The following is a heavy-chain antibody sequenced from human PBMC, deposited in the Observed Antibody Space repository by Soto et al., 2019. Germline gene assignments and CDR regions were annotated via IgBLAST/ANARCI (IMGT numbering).Heavy chain of an antibody. CDR3: ARDHGGRYFDWHPGMDV. J-gene: IGHJ6*02. Sequence: GASVKVSCKASGGTFSSYAISWVRQAPGQMLEWMGGIIPIFGTANYAQKFQGRVTITADESTSTAYMELSSLRSEDTAVYYCARDHGGRYFDWHPGMDVWGQGTTVTVSS. V-gene: IGHV1-69*13. D-gene: IGHD3-9*01. CDR2: IIPIFGTA. CDR1: GGTFSSYA.